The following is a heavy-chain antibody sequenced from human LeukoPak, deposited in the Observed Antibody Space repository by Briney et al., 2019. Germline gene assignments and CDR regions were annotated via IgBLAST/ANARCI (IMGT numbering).Heavy chain of an antibody. CDR2: INHSGST. V-gene: IGHV4-34*01. CDR3: ARQRGSGWYLPFDL. CDR1: GGSFSGYY. Sequence: PSETLSLTCAVYGGSFSGYYWSWIRQPPGKGLEWIGEINHSGSTNYNPSLKSRVTISVDTSKNQFSLKLSSVTAADTAVYYCARQRGSGWYLPFDLWGRGTLVTVSS. D-gene: IGHD6-19*01. J-gene: IGHJ2*01.